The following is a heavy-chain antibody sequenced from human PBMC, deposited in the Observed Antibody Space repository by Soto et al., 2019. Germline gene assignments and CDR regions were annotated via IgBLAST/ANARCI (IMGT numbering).Heavy chain of an antibody. CDR3: AHLYGAASCTRYYFDY. CDR1: GFSFTTDGMG. CDR2: IYWDDDK. V-gene: IGHV2-5*02. J-gene: IGHJ4*02. D-gene: IGHD2-8*01. Sequence: QITLKESGPTLVKPTQTLTLTCTFSGFSFTTDGMGVGWIRQPPGKALEWLALIYWDDDKRYSPSLKSTLTITKDASRNQVVLTLTNMHPEDTATSYCAHLYGAASCTRYYFDYWGQGTLVTVSS.